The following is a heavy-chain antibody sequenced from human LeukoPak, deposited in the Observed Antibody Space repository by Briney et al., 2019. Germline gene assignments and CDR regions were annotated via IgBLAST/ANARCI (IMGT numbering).Heavy chain of an antibody. V-gene: IGHV3-74*01. CDR2: ISTDGSST. Sequence: PGGSLRLSCAASGFTFSSYWMHWVRQAPGKGLVWVSRISTDGSSTNSADSVKGRLTNSRDNAKNTLYLQMNSLRAEDTAVYYCVREYSSSSGRAFDTWGQGTMVTVSP. CDR3: VREYSSSSGRAFDT. D-gene: IGHD6-6*01. CDR1: GFTFSSYW. J-gene: IGHJ3*02.